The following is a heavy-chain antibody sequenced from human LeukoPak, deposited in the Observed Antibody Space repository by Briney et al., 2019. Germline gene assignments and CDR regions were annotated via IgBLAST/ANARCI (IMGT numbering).Heavy chain of an antibody. CDR1: GFTFSSYS. J-gene: IGHJ6*04. CDR3: ARFKVSDYYYYGMDV. V-gene: IGHV3-21*01. D-gene: IGHD2-21*01. Sequence: GGSLRLSCAASGFTFSSYSMNWVRQAPGKGLEWVSSISSSSYIYYADSVKGRFTISRDNAKNSLYLQMNSLRAEDTAVYYCARFKVSDYYYYGMDVWGKGTTVTVSS. CDR2: ISSSSYI.